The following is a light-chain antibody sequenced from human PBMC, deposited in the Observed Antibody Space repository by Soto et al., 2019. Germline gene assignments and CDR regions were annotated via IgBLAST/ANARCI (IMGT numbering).Light chain of an antibody. CDR3: QQYGSSPLT. CDR1: QSVSSSY. J-gene: IGKJ4*01. Sequence: EIVLTQSPGTLSLSPGERATLSCRASQSVSSSYLAWYQQKPGQAPRLLIYDASSRATGIPDRFSGSGSGTDFTLTISRLEPEDFAPFYCQQYGSSPLTFGGGTKLDFK. CDR2: DAS. V-gene: IGKV3-20*01.